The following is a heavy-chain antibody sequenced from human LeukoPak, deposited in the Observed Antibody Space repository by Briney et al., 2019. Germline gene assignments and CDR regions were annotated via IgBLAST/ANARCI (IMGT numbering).Heavy chain of an antibody. V-gene: IGHV1-46*01. CDR3: ARDPPIEYSSSSGPALNFDY. Sequence: ASVKVSCKASGYTFTSYYMHWVRQAPGQGLEWMGIINPSGGSTSYAQKFQGRVTMTRDTSTSTVYMELSSLRSEDTAVYYCARDPPIEYSSSSGPALNFDYWGQGTLATVSS. CDR2: INPSGGST. D-gene: IGHD6-6*01. J-gene: IGHJ4*02. CDR1: GYTFTSYY.